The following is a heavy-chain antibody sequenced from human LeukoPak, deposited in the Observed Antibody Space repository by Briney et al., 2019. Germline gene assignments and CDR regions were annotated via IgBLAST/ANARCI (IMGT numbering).Heavy chain of an antibody. D-gene: IGHD3-10*01. CDR2: IYYSGST. Sequence: SETLSLTCTVSGGSISSYYWSWIRQPPGKGLEWIGYIYYSGSTNYDPSLKSRVTISLDTSKNQFSLKLNSVTAADTAVYYCASHYGSGSFYSPFDYWGQGTLVTVSS. J-gene: IGHJ4*02. CDR3: ASHYGSGSFYSPFDY. CDR1: GGSISSYY. V-gene: IGHV4-59*01.